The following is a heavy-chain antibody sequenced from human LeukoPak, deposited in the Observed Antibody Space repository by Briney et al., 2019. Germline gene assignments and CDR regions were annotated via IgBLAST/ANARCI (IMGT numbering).Heavy chain of an antibody. CDR2: INHSGST. J-gene: IGHJ4*02. Sequence: SETPSLTCAVYGGSFSGYYWSWIRQPPGKGLEWIGEINHSGSTNYNPSLKSRVTISVDTSKNQFSLKLSSVTAADTAVYYCARADKAARRGFGYWGQGTLVTVSS. V-gene: IGHV4-34*01. D-gene: IGHD6-6*01. CDR1: GGSFSGYY. CDR3: ARADKAARRGFGY.